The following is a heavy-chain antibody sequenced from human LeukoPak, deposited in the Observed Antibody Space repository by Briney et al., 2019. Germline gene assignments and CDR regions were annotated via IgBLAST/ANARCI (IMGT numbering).Heavy chain of an antibody. CDR2: IYFRGNT. D-gene: IGHD5/OR15-5a*01. Sequence: SETLSLTCTVSGGSISSSSYYWGWIRQPPGKGLEWIGNIYFRGNTYYNPSLESRVTISIGTSKNQFSLKLSSVTAADTAVYYCARAPSTGGVLFDYWGQGTLVTVSS. J-gene: IGHJ4*02. CDR3: ARAPSTGGVLFDY. CDR1: GGSISSSSYY. V-gene: IGHV4-39*07.